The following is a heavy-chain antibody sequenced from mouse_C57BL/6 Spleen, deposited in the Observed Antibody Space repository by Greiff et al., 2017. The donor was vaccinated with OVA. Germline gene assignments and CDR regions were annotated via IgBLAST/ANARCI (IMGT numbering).Heavy chain of an antibody. D-gene: IGHD1-1*01. CDR3: ARDYGSNYAMDY. Sequence: QVQLQQPGAELVKPGASVKLSCKASGYTFTSYWMHWVKQRPIQGLEWIGIIHPNSGSTNYNEKFKSKATLTVDKSSSTAYMQLSSLTSEDSAVYYCARDYGSNYAMDYWGQGTSVTVSS. CDR2: IHPNSGST. CDR1: GYTFTSYW. V-gene: IGHV1-64*01. J-gene: IGHJ4*01.